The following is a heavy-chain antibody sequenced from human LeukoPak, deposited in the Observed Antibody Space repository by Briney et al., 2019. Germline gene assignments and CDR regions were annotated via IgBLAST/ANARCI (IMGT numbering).Heavy chain of an antibody. CDR1: GDSISSKW. Sequence: SGTLSLTCAVSGDSISSKWWSWVRQPPGKGLEWIGEIYHSGTTNYNPSLKSRVTISVDKSKNQFSLNLSSVTAADTAVYYCARFPSTVITFGGVLWGQGTLVTVSS. CDR3: ARFPSTVITFGGVL. D-gene: IGHD3-16*01. J-gene: IGHJ4*02. CDR2: IYHSGTT. V-gene: IGHV4-4*02.